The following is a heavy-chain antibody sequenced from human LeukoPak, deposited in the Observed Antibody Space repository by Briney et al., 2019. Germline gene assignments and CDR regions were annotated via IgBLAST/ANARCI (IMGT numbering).Heavy chain of an antibody. CDR1: GGSISNYY. Sequence: PSETLSLTCTVSGGSISNYYWSWIRQPPGKGLEWIGYIYYSGNTNYNPSLKSRVTISVDTSKNQFSLKLNSVTAADTAVYYCARVRYCSTNRCHDREFDNWGQGTLVTVSS. D-gene: IGHD6-19*01. CDR2: IYYSGNT. CDR3: ARVRYCSTNRCHDREFDN. V-gene: IGHV4-59*01. J-gene: IGHJ4*02.